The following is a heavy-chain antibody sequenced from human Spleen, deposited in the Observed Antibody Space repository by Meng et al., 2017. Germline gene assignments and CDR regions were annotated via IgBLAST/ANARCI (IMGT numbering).Heavy chain of an antibody. CDR1: GFTFSTYE. Sequence: LSLTCAASGFTFSTYEMNWARQAPGKGLEWLTYISPSGTTIYYADSVKGRFTISRDNAKNSLYLQMNSLKDEDTAVYYCARQCRLPSRVDYWGQGTLVTVSS. CDR3: ARQCRLPSRVDY. CDR2: ISPSGTTI. J-gene: IGHJ4*02. D-gene: IGHD4-11*01. V-gene: IGHV3-48*03.